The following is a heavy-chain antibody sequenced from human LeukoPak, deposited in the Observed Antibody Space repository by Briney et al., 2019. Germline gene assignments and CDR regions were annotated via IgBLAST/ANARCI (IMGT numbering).Heavy chain of an antibody. V-gene: IGHV3-21*01. CDR1: AFTFSSCS. Sequence: GGSLRLSCAASAFTFSSCSMNWVRQAPGKGLEWVSSISSSSSYIYYADSVKGRFTISRDNAKNSLYLQMNSLRAEDTAVYYCARAAGPREYYFDYWGQGTLVTVSS. D-gene: IGHD6-13*01. J-gene: IGHJ4*02. CDR3: ARAAGPREYYFDY. CDR2: ISSSSSYI.